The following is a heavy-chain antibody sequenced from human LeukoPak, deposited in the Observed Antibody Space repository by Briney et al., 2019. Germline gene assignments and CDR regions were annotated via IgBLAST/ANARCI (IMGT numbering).Heavy chain of an antibody. CDR3: ARPITMVRGVIGLGY. CDR1: GYIFTDFY. CDR2: LNPHSGGT. D-gene: IGHD3-10*01. V-gene: IGHV1-2*06. Sequence: ASVKVSCKASGYIFTDFYMHWVRQAPGQGLEWMGRLNPHSGGTTYAQKFQGRVTMTRDTSINTAYMELSRLRSDDTAVYYCARPITMVRGVIGLGYWGQGTLVTVSS. J-gene: IGHJ4*02.